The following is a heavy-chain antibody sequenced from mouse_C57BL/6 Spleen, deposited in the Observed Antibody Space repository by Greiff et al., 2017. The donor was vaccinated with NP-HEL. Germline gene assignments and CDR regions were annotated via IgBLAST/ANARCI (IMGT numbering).Heavy chain of an antibody. V-gene: IGHV14-3*01. CDR1: GFNIKNTY. CDR2: IDPANGNT. Sequence: EVQRVESVAELVRPGASVKLSCTASGFNIKNTYMHWVKQRPEQGLEWIGRIDPANGNTKYAPKFQGKATITADTSSNTAYLQLSSLTSEDTAIYYCAREEGLRRRAMDYWGQGTSVTVSS. CDR3: AREEGLRRRAMDY. J-gene: IGHJ4*01. D-gene: IGHD2-4*01.